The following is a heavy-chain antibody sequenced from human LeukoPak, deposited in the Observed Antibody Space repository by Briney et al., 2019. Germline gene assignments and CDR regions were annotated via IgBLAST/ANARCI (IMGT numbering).Heavy chain of an antibody. CDR2: IIPKFGTT. V-gene: IGHV1-69*05. J-gene: IGHJ4*02. CDR3: ARRSRQPRHAYFDY. D-gene: IGHD1-1*01. CDR1: GDTFINDA. Sequence: SVTVSFKTSGDTFINDAISWVRQAPGQGPEWMGDIIPKFGTTNYAQKFRGRVSITTDDSTTTAYMELSRLKSDDTAVYYCARRSRQPRHAYFDYWGLGTLVTVSS.